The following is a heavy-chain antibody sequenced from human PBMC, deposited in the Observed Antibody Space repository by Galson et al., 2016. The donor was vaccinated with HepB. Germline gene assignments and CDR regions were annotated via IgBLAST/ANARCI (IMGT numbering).Heavy chain of an antibody. CDR3: ARGDSIGYYSRGGYFFDL. V-gene: IGHV4-31*03. Sequence: TLSLTCTVSGGSISSGGYYWSWIRQHSGKGLEWIGYIYYSETTYYNPSLKSRVSISGDTSKNQFSLKLSSVTAADTAVYYCARGDSIGYYSRGGYFFDLWGQGTLVTVSS. CDR1: GGSISSGGYY. CDR2: IYYSETT. D-gene: IGHD3-22*01. J-gene: IGHJ4*02.